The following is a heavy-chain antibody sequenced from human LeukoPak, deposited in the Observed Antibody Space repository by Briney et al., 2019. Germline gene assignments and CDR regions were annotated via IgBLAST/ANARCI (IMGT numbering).Heavy chain of an antibody. CDR1: EVTVSNNY. D-gene: IGHD3-22*01. CDR2: IYPGGNI. CDR3: ARDRYYYDSSGTYDY. Sequence: PGGSLRLSCGASEVTVSNNYMSWVRQAPGKGLQWVSVIYPGGNIYYADSVKGRFTISRDNAKNSLYLQMNSLRAEDTAVYYCARDRYYYDSSGTYDYWGQGTLVTVSS. J-gene: IGHJ4*02. V-gene: IGHV3-53*01.